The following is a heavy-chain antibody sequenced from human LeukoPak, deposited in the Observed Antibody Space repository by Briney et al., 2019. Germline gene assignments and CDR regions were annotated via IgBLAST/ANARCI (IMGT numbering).Heavy chain of an antibody. CDR3: ASYPYSGSYFFDY. CDR2: ISSSSSYI. V-gene: IGHV3-21*01. CDR1: GFTFSSYS. Sequence: GGSLRLSCAASGFTFSSYSMNWVRQAPGKGLEWVSSISSSSSYIYYADSVKGRFTISRDNAKNSLYLQMNSLRAEDTAVYYCASYPYSGSYFFDYWGQGTLVSVSS. D-gene: IGHD1-26*01. J-gene: IGHJ4*02.